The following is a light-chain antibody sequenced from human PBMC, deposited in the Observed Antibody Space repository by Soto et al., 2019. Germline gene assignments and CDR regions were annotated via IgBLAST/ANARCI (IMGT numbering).Light chain of an antibody. J-gene: IGKJ5*01. Sequence: DIVMTQSPDSLAVSLGERATINCKSSQSVLYSSNNKNYLAWYQQKPGQPPKKLIYWASTRESGVPDRFSGSGSGTDFTLTISSLQAEDVAVYHCQQYYGTPITFGQGTRLEIK. CDR1: QSVLYSSNNKNY. CDR2: WAS. V-gene: IGKV4-1*01. CDR3: QQYYGTPIT.